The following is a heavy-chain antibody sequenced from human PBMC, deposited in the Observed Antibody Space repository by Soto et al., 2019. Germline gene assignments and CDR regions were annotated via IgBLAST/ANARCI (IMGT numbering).Heavy chain of an antibody. D-gene: IGHD3-10*01. V-gene: IGHV4-59*12. J-gene: IGHJ6*02. CDR2: IYYTGIT. CDR1: GASINNYH. CDR3: ARGVVLLWFGGLETDYQVMDV. Sequence: SETLSLTCTVSGASINNYHWTWIRQPPGKGLEWIAYIYYTGITNFNPSLKSRVTISMDTSKNQFSLKLRSVTAADTAVYYCARGVVLLWFGGLETDYQVMDVWGQGTTVTVSS.